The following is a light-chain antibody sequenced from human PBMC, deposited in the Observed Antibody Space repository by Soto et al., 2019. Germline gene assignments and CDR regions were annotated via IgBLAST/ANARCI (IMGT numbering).Light chain of an antibody. CDR2: GSS. CDR1: QSVSNNY. CDR3: QQYGSSPPYT. V-gene: IGKV3-20*01. Sequence: EVVLTQSPGTLSLSPGERVTLSCRASQSVSNNYLAWSQQKPGQSPKLLIFGSSDRATGIPDRFSGSGSGTDFTLTISSLEPEDFAVYYCQQYGSSPPYTFGQGTKLEIK. J-gene: IGKJ2*01.